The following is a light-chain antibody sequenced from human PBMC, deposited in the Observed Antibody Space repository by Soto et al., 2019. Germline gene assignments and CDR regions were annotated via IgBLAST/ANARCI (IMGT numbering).Light chain of an antibody. J-gene: IGLJ2*01. Sequence: QPVLTQSPSASASLGASVKLTCTLSSGHSSYAIAWHQQQPEKGPRYLMKLNSDGSHSKGDGIPYRFSGSSSGAERYLTISRLQSEDEADYYCQTWGTGIVVFGGGTKLTVL. CDR2: LNSDGSH. CDR1: SGHSSYA. V-gene: IGLV4-69*01. CDR3: QTWGTGIVV.